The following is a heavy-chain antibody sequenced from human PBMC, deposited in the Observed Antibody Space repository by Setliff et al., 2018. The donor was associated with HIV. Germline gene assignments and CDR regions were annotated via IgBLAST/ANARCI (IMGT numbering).Heavy chain of an antibody. CDR1: GGSLNDCY. V-gene: IGHV4-34*01. J-gene: IGHJ6*03. D-gene: IGHD1-1*01. CDR2: INHSGST. CDR3: ARDWNHYFYYMDV. Sequence: PSETLSLTCAVYGGSLNDCYWSWIRLPPGKGLEWIGEINHSGSTNYNPSLKSRVTISVDTSKNQFSLKLTSVTAADTAVYYCARDWNHYFYYMDVWGKGTTVTVSS.